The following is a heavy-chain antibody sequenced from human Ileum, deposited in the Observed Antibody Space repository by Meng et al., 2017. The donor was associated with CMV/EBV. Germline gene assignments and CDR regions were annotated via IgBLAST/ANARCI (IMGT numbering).Heavy chain of an antibody. V-gene: IGHV3-23*01. Sequence: GESLKISCAASGFTFSSFAMTWVRQAPGKGLEWVSAISSGAGDTYYADSVKGRFTTSRDNSKNTVYLQMNSLRAEDTAVYYCANNWNLDYWGRGALVTVSS. D-gene: IGHD1-1*01. CDR1: GFTFSSFA. J-gene: IGHJ4*02. CDR2: ISSGAGDT. CDR3: ANNWNLDY.